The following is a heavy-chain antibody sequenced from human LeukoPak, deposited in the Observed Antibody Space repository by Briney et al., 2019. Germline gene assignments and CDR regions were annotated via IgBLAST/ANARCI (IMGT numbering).Heavy chain of an antibody. CDR1: GGSISSGSYY. Sequence: PSQTLSLTCTVSGGSISSGSYYWSWIRQPPGKGLEWIGYIYYSGSTNYNPSLKSRVTISVDTSKNQFSLKLSSVTAADTAVYYCARCFSVSWVWFDPWGQGTLVTVSS. CDR3: ARCFSVSWVWFDP. J-gene: IGHJ5*02. V-gene: IGHV4-61*01. D-gene: IGHD6-13*01. CDR2: IYYSGST.